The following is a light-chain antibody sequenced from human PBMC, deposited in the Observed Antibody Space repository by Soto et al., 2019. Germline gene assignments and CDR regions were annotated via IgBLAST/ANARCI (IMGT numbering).Light chain of an antibody. Sequence: QSVLTQPASVSGSPGQSIATSCTGTSSDVGGYKYVSWYQQHPGKAPKLMIYDVSNRPSGVSDRFSGSKSGNTASLTISGLQSEDEADYYCSSYTSSNSYVFGTGTKVTVL. J-gene: IGLJ1*01. CDR3: SSYTSSNSYV. CDR2: DVS. V-gene: IGLV2-14*03. CDR1: SSDVGGYKY.